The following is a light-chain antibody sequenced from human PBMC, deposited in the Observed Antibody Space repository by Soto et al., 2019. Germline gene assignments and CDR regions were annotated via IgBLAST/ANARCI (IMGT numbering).Light chain of an antibody. CDR2: GAS. CDR1: QSVSSN. Sequence: EIVMTQSPATLSVSPGERATLSCRASQSVSSNLAWYQQKPGQAPRLLIYGASTRATDIPARFSGSGSGTDCTLTISSLQSEDFSVYYCHQYYNWPLAFGPGTKVDI. V-gene: IGKV3-15*01. CDR3: HQYYNWPLA. J-gene: IGKJ3*01.